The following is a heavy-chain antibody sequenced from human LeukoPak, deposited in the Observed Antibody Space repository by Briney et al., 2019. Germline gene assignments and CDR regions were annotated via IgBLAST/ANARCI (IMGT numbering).Heavy chain of an antibody. J-gene: IGHJ5*02. Sequence: GGSLRLSCAASGFTFSNYAMSWVRQAPGKGLEWVSVISTTGGTTYYADSVKGRFTISRDNSKNTLYLQMNNLRAEDTALYYCAKQPQGISSWFDPWGQGTLVTVSS. CDR1: GFTFSNYA. V-gene: IGHV3-23*01. CDR3: AKQPQGISSWFDP. D-gene: IGHD6-6*01. CDR2: ISTTGGTT.